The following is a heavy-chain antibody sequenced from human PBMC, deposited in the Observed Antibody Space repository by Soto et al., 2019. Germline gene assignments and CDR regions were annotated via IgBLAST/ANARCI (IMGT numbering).Heavy chain of an antibody. V-gene: IGHV3-23*01. CDR1: GFTFSSYA. Sequence: GGSLRLSCAASGFTFSSYAMSWVRQAPGKGLECVSAISISGANTYYADPVKGRFTISRDNSKNTLYLQMTSLRPEDTAVYYCARKLTTPHLDYWGQGTLVTVSS. D-gene: IGHD4-17*01. CDR2: ISISGANT. CDR3: ARKLTTPHLDY. J-gene: IGHJ4*02.